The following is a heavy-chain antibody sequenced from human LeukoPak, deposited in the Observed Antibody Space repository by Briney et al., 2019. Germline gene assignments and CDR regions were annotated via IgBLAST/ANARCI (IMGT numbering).Heavy chain of an antibody. CDR1: GFNFDDYA. CDR3: AKDRSGLIESSAFDI. J-gene: IGHJ3*02. D-gene: IGHD3-3*01. V-gene: IGHV3-9*01. Sequence: QPGRSLRLSCAASGFNFDDYAMHWVRQAPGKGLEWVSGISWNSGSIGYADSVKGRFTISRDNAKNSLYLQMNSLRAEDTALYYCAKDRSGLIESSAFDIWGQGTMVTVSS. CDR2: ISWNSGSI.